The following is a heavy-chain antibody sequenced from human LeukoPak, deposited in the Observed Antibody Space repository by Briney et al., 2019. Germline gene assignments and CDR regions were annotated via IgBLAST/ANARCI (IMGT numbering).Heavy chain of an antibody. J-gene: IGHJ4*02. D-gene: IGHD1-26*01. Sequence: SQTLSLTCAISGDSVSSKSAAWNWIRQSPSRGPEWLGRTYYRSKWSSGYAESVKSRITINPDPSKNQSALQLKSGPPEDTAVYYCARSQTGGTFDYWGQRALDTVPS. CDR2: TYYRSKWSS. CDR1: GDSVSSKSAA. V-gene: IGHV6-1*01. CDR3: ARSQTGGTFDY.